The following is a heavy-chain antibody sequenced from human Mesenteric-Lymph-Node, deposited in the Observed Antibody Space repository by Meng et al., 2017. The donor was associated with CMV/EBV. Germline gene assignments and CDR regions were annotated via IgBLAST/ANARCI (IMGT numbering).Heavy chain of an antibody. V-gene: IGHV4-31*02. Sequence: SGCSIFSGAYYWSWIRQHPGKGLEWIGYIHYSGNTYYNPSLKRRVTISMDTSKNQFSLSLSSVTAADTAVYYCARERRDGYITFDYWGQGTLVTVSS. CDR2: IHYSGNT. CDR3: ARERRDGYITFDY. J-gene: IGHJ4*02. CDR1: GCSIFSGAYY. D-gene: IGHD5-24*01.